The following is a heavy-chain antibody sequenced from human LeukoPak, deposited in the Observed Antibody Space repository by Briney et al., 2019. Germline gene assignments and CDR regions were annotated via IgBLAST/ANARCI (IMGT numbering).Heavy chain of an antibody. CDR3: AGSGTWHWYFDL. Sequence: PSETLSLTCTVSGGSISTCYWTWIRQPPGKGLEWIGYIYNSGSTSYNPSLKSRLTISVDTSKNQFSLKLSSVTAADTAVYYCAGSGTWHWYFDLWGRGTLVTVSS. V-gene: IGHV4-59*01. J-gene: IGHJ2*01. D-gene: IGHD1-26*01. CDR1: GGSISTCY. CDR2: IYNSGST.